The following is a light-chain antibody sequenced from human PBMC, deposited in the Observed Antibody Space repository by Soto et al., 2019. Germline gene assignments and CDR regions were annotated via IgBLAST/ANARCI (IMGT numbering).Light chain of an antibody. Sequence: QSVLTQPASASGTPGQRVTISCSGSNSNIGSNTVNWYQHLPGTAPKLLIYSNNQRPSGVPDRFSGSGSGTSASLAISGLQSEDEASYYCAAWDDSLNGPVFGGGTQLTVL. V-gene: IGLV1-44*01. J-gene: IGLJ2*01. CDR2: SNN. CDR3: AAWDDSLNGPV. CDR1: NSNIGSNT.